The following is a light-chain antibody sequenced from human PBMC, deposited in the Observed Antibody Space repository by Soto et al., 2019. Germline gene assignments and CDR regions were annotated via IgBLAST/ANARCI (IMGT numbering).Light chain of an antibody. Sequence: SYELTQPPSVSVAPGETARITCGGNNIGSASVHWYQQKPGQAPVLVIYYDSDRPSGIPERFSGSNSGNTATLTISRVEVGDEADYFCQVWDSSSDHVLFGGGTQLTVL. CDR3: QVWDSSSDHVL. J-gene: IGLJ2*01. V-gene: IGLV3-21*04. CDR2: YDS. CDR1: NIGSAS.